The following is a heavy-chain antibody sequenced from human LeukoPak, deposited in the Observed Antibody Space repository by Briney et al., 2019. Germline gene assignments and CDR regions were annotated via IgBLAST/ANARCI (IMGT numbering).Heavy chain of an antibody. V-gene: IGHV5-51*01. D-gene: IGHD3-16*01. Sequence: GESLKISCKGSGYSFNTDWIGWVGQMPGKGLEWMGIIYPGDSDTRYSPSLQGQVTISADMSISTAYMQWSSLKTSDTAMYYCARRGGARVVDYWGQGTLVTVSS. CDR1: GYSFNTDW. CDR3: ARRGGARVVDY. J-gene: IGHJ4*02. CDR2: IYPGDSDT.